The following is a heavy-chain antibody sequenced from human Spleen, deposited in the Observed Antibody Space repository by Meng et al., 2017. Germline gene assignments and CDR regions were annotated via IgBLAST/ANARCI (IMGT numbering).Heavy chain of an antibody. CDR3: ARGSTLYSSGWYQNFDY. CDR2: ISSSSSYI. V-gene: IGHV3-21*01. CDR1: GFTFSSYS. Sequence: GESLKISCAASGFTFSSYSMNWVRQAPGQGLEWVSSISSSSSYIYYADSVKGRFTISRDNAKNSLYLQMNSLRAEDTAVYYCARGSTLYSSGWYQNFDYWGQGTLVTVSS. J-gene: IGHJ4*02. D-gene: IGHD6-19*01.